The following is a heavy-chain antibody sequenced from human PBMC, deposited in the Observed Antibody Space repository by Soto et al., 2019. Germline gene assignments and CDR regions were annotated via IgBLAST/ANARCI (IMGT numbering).Heavy chain of an antibody. CDR2: LHSGGNT. J-gene: IGHJ4*02. V-gene: IGHV3-66*01. CDR3: ARGKATVGATLYFDY. CDR1: GFTVSSNY. Sequence: QLVESGGGLVQPGGSLRLSCEASGFTVSSNYMSWVRQAPGKGLECVSVLHSGGNTFYTDSVKGRFIISRDKSKNTLHLQMSSLRAEDTAVYYCARGKATVGATLYFDYWGQGTLVTVSS. D-gene: IGHD4-4*01.